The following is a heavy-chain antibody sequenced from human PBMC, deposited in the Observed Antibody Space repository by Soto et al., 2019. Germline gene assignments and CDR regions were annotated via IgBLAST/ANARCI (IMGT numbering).Heavy chain of an antibody. J-gene: IGHJ4*02. CDR3: ARRLFSSTWPSYFDY. CDR1: GGSISSNSYY. Sequence: QLQLQESGPGLVKPSETLSLTCTVSGGSISSNSYYWGWIRQPPGKGLEWIGCIHYSGSTYYNPSLRSRVTSSVDTSKTQFSLKVSSVTAADTAVYYCARRLFSSTWPSYFDYGGQGTLVTVSS. CDR2: IHYSGST. D-gene: IGHD6-13*01. V-gene: IGHV4-39*01.